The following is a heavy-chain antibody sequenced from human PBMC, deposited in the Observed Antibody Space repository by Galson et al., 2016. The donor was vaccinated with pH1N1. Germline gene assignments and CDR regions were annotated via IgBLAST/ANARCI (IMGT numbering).Heavy chain of an antibody. CDR3: AKVTGYLYGYVDY. CDR2: ISWNSGSI. D-gene: IGHD5-18*01. J-gene: IGHJ4*02. V-gene: IGHV3-9*01. Sequence: SLRLSCAASGFTFDDYAMHWVRQAPGKGLEWVSGISWNSGSIGYADSVKGRFTISRDNAKNSLYLQRNSLRAEDTALYYCAKVTGYLYGYVDYWGQGTLVTVSS. CDR1: GFTFDDYA.